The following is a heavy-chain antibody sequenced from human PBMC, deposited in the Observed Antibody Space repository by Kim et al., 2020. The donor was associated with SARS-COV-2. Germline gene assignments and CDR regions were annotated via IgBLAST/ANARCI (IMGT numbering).Heavy chain of an antibody. D-gene: IGHD3-10*01. Sequence: SLSLTSRVAMSVDTSKNQFSLKLSSVTAADTAVYYCARNYGYGSGSFYSYWGQGILVTVSS. V-gene: IGHV4-4*07. CDR3: ARNYGYGSGSFYSY. J-gene: IGHJ4*02.